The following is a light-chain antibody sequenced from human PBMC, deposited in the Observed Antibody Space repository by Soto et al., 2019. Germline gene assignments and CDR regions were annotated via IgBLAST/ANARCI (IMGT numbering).Light chain of an antibody. J-gene: IGLJ1*01. CDR2: EVS. CDR3: GSYTSSRTLLYV. V-gene: IGLV2-14*01. CDR1: SSDVGGYQY. Sequence: QSALTQPASVSGSPGQSVTISCTGSSSDVGGYQYVSWYQQHPGKAPKLIIYEVSNRPSGVSNRFSGSKSGNTASLTISGLQAEDEADYYCGSYTSSRTLLYVFGTGTKLTVL.